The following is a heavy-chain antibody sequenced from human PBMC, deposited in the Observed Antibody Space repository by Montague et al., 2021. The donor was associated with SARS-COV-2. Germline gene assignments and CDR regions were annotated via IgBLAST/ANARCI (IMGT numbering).Heavy chain of an antibody. CDR1: GGSISNYY. D-gene: IGHD6-19*01. CDR2: LYTSGST. V-gene: IGHV4-4*07. J-gene: IGHJ6*02. CDR3: ARESGYSSGWRYYYVMDV. Sequence: SETLSPTCTVSGGSISNYYWTWIRQPAGKGLEWIGRLYTSGSTTYNPSXXSRVTMSVDTSKNQFSLNVTSVTAADTAIYYCARESGYSSGWRYYYVMDVWGQGTTVTVS.